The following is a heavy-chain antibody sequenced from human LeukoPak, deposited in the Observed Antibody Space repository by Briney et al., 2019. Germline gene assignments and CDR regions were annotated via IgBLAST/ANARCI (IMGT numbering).Heavy chain of an antibody. V-gene: IGHV3-23*01. CDR1: GFTFSSYA. D-gene: IGHD3-10*01. CDR3: AKEAGYYYGSGSYYAFDI. J-gene: IGHJ3*02. CDR2: ISGSGGST. Sequence: PGGSLRLSCAASGFTFSSYAMSWVRQAPGKGLEWVSAISGSGGSTYYADSVKGRFTISRDNSKNTLYLQMNSLRAEDTAVYYCAKEAGYYYGSGSYYAFDIWGQGTMVTVSS.